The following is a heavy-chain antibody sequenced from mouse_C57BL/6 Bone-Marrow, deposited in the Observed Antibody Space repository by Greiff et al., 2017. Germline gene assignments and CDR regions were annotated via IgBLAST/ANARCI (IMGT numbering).Heavy chain of an antibody. V-gene: IGHV1-82*01. CDR1: GYAFSSSW. D-gene: IGHD2-2*01. J-gene: IGHJ3*01. CDR2: MYPGDGDT. Sequence: QVQLKESGPELVKPGASVKISCKASGYAFSSSWMNWVKQRPGKGLEWIGRMYPGDGDTNYNGKFKGKATLTADKSSSTAYMQLSSLTSEDSAVYFCARGGYDAWFAYWGQGTLVTVSA. CDR3: ARGGYDAWFAY.